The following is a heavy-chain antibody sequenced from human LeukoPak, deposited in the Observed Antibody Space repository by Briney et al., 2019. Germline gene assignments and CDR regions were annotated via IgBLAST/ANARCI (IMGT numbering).Heavy chain of an antibody. CDR2: IYYSGST. CDR3: ARVDYYDSSGYYGLFVY. CDR1: GGSISSGGYY. Sequence: SETLSLTCTVSGGSISSGGYYWSWIRQHPGKGLEWIGYIYYSGSTYYNPSLKSRVTISVDTSKNQFSLKLSSVTAADTAVYYCARVDYYDSSGYYGLFVYWGQGTLVTVSS. V-gene: IGHV4-31*03. J-gene: IGHJ4*02. D-gene: IGHD3-22*01.